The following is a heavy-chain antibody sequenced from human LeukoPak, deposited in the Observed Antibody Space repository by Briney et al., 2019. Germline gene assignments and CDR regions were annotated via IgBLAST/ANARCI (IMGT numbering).Heavy chain of an antibody. V-gene: IGHV3-30*01. J-gene: IGHJ6*02. CDR1: GFTFSSYA. CDR2: ISYDGSNK. Sequence: GRSLRLSCAASGFTFSSYAMHWVRQPPGKGLEWVAVISYDGSNKYYADSVKGRFTISRDNSKNTLYLQMNSLRAEDTALYYCAKDPSPLFDGMDVWGQGTTVTVCS. CDR3: AKDPSPLFDGMDV. D-gene: IGHD3-10*02.